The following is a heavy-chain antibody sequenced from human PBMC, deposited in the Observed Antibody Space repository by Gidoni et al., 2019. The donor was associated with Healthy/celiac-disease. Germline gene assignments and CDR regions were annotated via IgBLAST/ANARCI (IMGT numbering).Heavy chain of an antibody. D-gene: IGHD1-26*01. CDR1: GYTFTSYY. CDR3: ASGSYTGASWFDP. CDR2: FNPSGGST. J-gene: IGHJ5*02. Sequence: QVQLVQSGAEVQKPGASVELSCKASGYTFTSYYMHWGRQAPGQGLEWMRIFNPSGGSTSYAQKFQGRVTMTRDTSTSTVYMELSSLRSEDTAVYYCASGSYTGASWFDPWGLGTLVTVSS. V-gene: IGHV1-46*01.